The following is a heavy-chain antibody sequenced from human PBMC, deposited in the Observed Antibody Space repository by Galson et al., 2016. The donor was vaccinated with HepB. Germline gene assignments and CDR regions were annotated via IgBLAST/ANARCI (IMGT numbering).Heavy chain of an antibody. CDR1: GFSLLTTGVA. CDR3: VHRRWDMDMFGAGDAFDI. D-gene: IGHD3-10*02. CDR2: IYWDDDK. V-gene: IGHV2-5*02. J-gene: IGHJ3*02. Sequence: PALVKPTQTLTLTCTFSGFSLLTTGVAVGWIRQPPGKALEWLTLIYWDDDKRYSPSLKSRLTITKDTSENQVVLTMTNMDPVDTATYYCVHRRWDMDMFGAGDAFDIWGQGTMVTVSS.